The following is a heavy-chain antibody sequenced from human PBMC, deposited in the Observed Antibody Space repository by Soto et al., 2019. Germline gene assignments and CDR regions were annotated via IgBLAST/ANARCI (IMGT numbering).Heavy chain of an antibody. CDR3: AGGGVRGVITRTRDYYGMDV. J-gene: IGHJ6*02. Sequence: LGESLKISCKGSGYSFTSYWIGWVRQMPGKGLEWMALIYPGDSDTRYSPSFQGQVTISADKSVSTAYLQWSSLKASDTAMYYCAGGGVRGVITRTRDYYGMDVWGEGTTVTVSS. D-gene: IGHD3-10*01. CDR1: GYSFTSYW. CDR2: IYPGDSDT. V-gene: IGHV5-51*01.